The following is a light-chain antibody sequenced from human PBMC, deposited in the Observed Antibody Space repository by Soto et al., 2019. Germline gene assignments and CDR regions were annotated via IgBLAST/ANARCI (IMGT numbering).Light chain of an antibody. Sequence: QSALTQPASVSGSPGQSITISCTGTSSDVGGYNYVSWYHQHPGKAPKLRIYDVSNRPSGVSNRFSRSKSDNTASLTIYGLQAEDEADYYRSSYTRSSTLYVVFAGGTKLTVL. J-gene: IGLJ2*01. CDR1: SSDVGGYNY. CDR2: DVS. V-gene: IGLV2-14*01. CDR3: SSYTRSSTLYVV.